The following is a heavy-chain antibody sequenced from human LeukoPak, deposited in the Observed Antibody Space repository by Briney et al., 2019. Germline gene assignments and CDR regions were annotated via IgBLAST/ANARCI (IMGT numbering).Heavy chain of an antibody. CDR2: INPSGGST. CDR3: ARDLGGSGSYYNGYYYYGMDV. Sequence: ASVKVSCKASGYTFTSYYMHWVRQAPGQGLEWMGIINPSGGSTSYAQKFQGRVTMTRDTSTSTAYMELSRLRSDDTAVYYCARDLGGSGSYYNGYYYYGMDVWGQGTTVTVSS. CDR1: GYTFTSYY. V-gene: IGHV1-46*01. J-gene: IGHJ6*02. D-gene: IGHD3-10*01.